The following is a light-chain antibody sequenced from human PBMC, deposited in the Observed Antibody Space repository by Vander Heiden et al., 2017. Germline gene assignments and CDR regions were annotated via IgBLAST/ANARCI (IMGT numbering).Light chain of an antibody. V-gene: IGLV1-40*01. CDR2: GNS. CDR1: RSNIGAGYD. Sequence: QSVLTQPPPVSGAPGQRVTISCTGSRSNIGAGYDVHWYQQLPGTAPKLLIYGNSNRPSGVPDRFSGSKSGTSASLAITGLQAEDEADYYCQSYDSSLSGYVFGTGTKVTVL. CDR3: QSYDSSLSGYV. J-gene: IGLJ1*01.